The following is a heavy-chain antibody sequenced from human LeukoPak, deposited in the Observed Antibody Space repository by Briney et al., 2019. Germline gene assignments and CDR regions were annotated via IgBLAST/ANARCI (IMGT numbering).Heavy chain of an antibody. Sequence: PSETLSLTCTLSGDTIISGDWWSWVRQPPGNGLEWIGETHHSGNTNYNPSLESRVTISIDKSKNQFSLKLNSVTAADTAVYYCAKHRGFYLSNFWDQGTLVTVSS. D-gene: IGHD2/OR15-2a*01. CDR3: AKHRGFYLSNF. CDR1: GDTIISGDW. J-gene: IGHJ4*02. V-gene: IGHV4-4*02. CDR2: THHSGNT.